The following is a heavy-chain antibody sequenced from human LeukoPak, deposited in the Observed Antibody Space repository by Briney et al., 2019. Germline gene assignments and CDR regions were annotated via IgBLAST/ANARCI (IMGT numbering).Heavy chain of an antibody. J-gene: IGHJ4*02. V-gene: IGHV3-43*02. Sequence: PGGSLGLSCAAPGFMFHDYAIHWVRQAPGKGLEWVSLISGDGGSTFYADSVKGRFTISRDNSKNTLYLQMNSLRAEDTAVYYCAKAGDYSYFDYCGQGTLVTVSP. CDR3: AKAGDYSYFDY. CDR2: ISGDGGST. CDR1: GFMFHDYA. D-gene: IGHD4-11*01.